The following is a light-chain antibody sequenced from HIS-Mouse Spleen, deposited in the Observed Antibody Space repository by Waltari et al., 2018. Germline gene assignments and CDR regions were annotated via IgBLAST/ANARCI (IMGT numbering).Light chain of an antibody. Sequence: EIVLTQSPATLSLSPGERATLSCRPSQSVSSYLAWYQQKPGQAPRLLIYDASNRATGIPARFSGSGSETDFTLTISSLEPEDFAVYYCQQSSNWPLTFGGGTKVEIK. V-gene: IGKV3-11*01. CDR1: QSVSSY. CDR3: QQSSNWPLT. CDR2: DAS. J-gene: IGKJ4*01.